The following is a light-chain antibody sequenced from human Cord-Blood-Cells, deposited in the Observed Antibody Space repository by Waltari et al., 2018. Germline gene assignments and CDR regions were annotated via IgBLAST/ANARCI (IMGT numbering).Light chain of an antibody. CDR3: SSYTSRSTLV. V-gene: IGLV2-14*01. CDR1: SRDVGGYNY. Sequence: QSALTQPASVSGSPGQSITISCTGTSRDVGGYNYVSWYQQHPGKAPKLMIYDVSKRPSGVSNRFSGSKSGNTASLTISGLQAEDEADYYCSSYTSRSTLVFGGGTKLTVL. J-gene: IGLJ3*02. CDR2: DVS.